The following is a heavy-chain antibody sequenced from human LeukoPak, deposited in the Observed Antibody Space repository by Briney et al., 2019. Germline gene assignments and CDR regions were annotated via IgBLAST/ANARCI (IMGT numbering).Heavy chain of an antibody. J-gene: IGHJ6*02. CDR1: GFTFSSYS. CDR3: AKDINIRSSGLPGPMDV. D-gene: IGHD5-12*01. V-gene: IGHV3-48*04. Sequence: GGSLRLSCTASGFTFSSYSMNWVRQAPGKRLEWLSYITSSSSSIFYADSVKGRFTISRDNAKNSLYLQMNSLRAEDTALYYCAKDINIRSSGLPGPMDVWGQGTTVTVSS. CDR2: ITSSSSSI.